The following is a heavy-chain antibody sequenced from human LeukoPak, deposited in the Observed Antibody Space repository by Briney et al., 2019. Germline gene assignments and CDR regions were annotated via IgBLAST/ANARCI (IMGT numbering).Heavy chain of an antibody. CDR3: ARGGVTTMTLRDLWLDY. CDR2: MSYDGSNK. J-gene: IGHJ4*02. CDR1: GLTFSNYA. V-gene: IGHV3-30-3*01. Sequence: GGSLRLSCAASGLTFSNYAMHSVRQAPGKGVEWVALMSYDGSNKFYADSVKGRFTISRDNSKSTLYLQMNSLKAEDTAVYYCARGGVTTMTLRDLWLDYWGQGTLVTVSS. D-gene: IGHD4-17*01.